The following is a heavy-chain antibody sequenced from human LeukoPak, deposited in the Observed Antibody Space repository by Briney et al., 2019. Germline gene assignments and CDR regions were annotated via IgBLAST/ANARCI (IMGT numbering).Heavy chain of an antibody. CDR2: IYYSGST. V-gene: IGHV4-39*07. D-gene: IGHD4-17*01. CDR3: VRAGDYGDYVGWFDP. Sequence: PSETLSLTCTVSGGSISSSSYYWGWIRQPPGKGLEWIGSIYYSGSTYYNPSLKSRLTMSVDTSKNQFSLKLNSVTAADTAVYYCVRAGDYGDYVGWFDPWGQGTLVTVSS. J-gene: IGHJ5*02. CDR1: GGSISSSSYY.